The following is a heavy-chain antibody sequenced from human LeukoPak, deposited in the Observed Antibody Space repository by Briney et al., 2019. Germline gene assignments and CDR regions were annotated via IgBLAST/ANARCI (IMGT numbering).Heavy chain of an antibody. D-gene: IGHD2-15*01. CDR3: ARGSGPRYYYYMDV. J-gene: IGHJ6*03. CDR2: IYYSGST. Sequence: NPSETLSLTCTVSGGSISSYYWSWIRQPPGKGLEWIGYIYYSGSTNYNPSLKSRVTISVDTSKNQFSLKLSSVTAADTAVYYCARGSGPRYYYYMDVWGKGTTVTVSS. CDR1: GGSISSYY. V-gene: IGHV4-59*12.